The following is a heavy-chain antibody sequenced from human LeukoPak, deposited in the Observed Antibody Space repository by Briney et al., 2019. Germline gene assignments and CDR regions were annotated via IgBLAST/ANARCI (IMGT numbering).Heavy chain of an antibody. CDR2: ISPNSGST. CDR1: GYTFTDYY. CDR3: ARDHYHKIHSVMVTAPDY. Sequence: ASVKVSCKASGYTFTDYYIHWVRQAPGQGPEWMGWISPNSGSTNYAQKFQGRVTMTRDTSTSTVYMELSSLRSEDTAVYYCARDHYHKIHSVMVTAPDYWGQGTLVIVSS. V-gene: IGHV1-2*02. J-gene: IGHJ4*02. D-gene: IGHD2-21*02.